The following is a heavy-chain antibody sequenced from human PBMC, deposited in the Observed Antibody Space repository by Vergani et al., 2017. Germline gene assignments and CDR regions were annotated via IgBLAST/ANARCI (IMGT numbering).Heavy chain of an antibody. V-gene: IGHV1-18*01. CDR3: ARVRVDGSWIQLWTIDFDY. CDR1: GYTFTSYG. J-gene: IGHJ4*02. D-gene: IGHD5-18*01. Sequence: QVQLVQSGAEVKKPGASVKVSCKASGYTFTSYGISWVRQAPGQGLEWMGCISAYNGNTNYAQKLQGRVTMTTDTSTSTAYMELRSLRSDDTAVYYCARVRVDGSWIQLWTIDFDYWGQGTLVTVSS. CDR2: ISAYNGNT.